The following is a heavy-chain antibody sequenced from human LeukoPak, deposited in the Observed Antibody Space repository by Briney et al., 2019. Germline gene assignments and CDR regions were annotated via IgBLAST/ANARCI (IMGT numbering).Heavy chain of an antibody. CDR1: GGTFSNHV. D-gene: IGHD3-10*01. CDR2: MNPNSGNT. V-gene: IGHV1-8*02. CDR3: ARGVRFGELLDY. J-gene: IGHJ4*02. Sequence: ASVKVSCKASGGTFSNHVMTWVRQAPGQGLEWMGWMNPNSGNTGYVQKFQGRVTMTRNTSISTAYMELSSLRSEDTAVYYCARGVRFGELLDYWGQGTLVTVSS.